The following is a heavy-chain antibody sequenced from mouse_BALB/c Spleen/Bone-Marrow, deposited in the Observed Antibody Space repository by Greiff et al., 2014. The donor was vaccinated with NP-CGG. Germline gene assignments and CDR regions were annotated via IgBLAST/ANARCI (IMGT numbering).Heavy chain of an antibody. CDR3: TNYFGSSDAMDY. CDR2: IYPGNGDT. J-gene: IGHJ4*01. Sequence: EVQLVESGTVLARPGASVKMSCKASGYTFTRYWMHWVKQRPGQGLEWIGAIYPGNGDTTYNQLFKDKAKLTAVTSTNTAYMEVGSLTNEDSAVYYCTNYFGSSDAMDYWGQGTSVTVSS. D-gene: IGHD1-1*01. V-gene: IGHV1-5*01. CDR1: GYTFTRYW.